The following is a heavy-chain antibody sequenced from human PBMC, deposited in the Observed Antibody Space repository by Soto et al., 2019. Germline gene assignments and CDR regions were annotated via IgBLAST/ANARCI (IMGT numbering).Heavy chain of an antibody. CDR1: GFTLSNYW. J-gene: IGHJ4*02. D-gene: IGHD1-26*01. Sequence: LRLSCAASGFTLSNYWMHWVRQDAGKGLVWVSRINGDGSSIIYADSVKGRFTISRDNAKNTLYLQMNSLRAEDTAVYYCVSDVVGGTNHWGQGTLVTVSS. CDR2: INGDGSSI. V-gene: IGHV3-74*01. CDR3: VSDVVGGTNH.